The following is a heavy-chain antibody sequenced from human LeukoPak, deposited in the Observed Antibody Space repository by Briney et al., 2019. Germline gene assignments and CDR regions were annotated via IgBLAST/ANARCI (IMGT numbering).Heavy chain of an antibody. D-gene: IGHD6-19*01. V-gene: IGHV1-69*13. Sequence: SVKVSCKASGGTFSSYAISWVRQAPGQGLEWMGGIIPIFGTANYAQKFQGRVTITADESTSTAYMELSSLRSEDTAVYYCARDHSGYSSGWSHSWFDPWGQGTLVTVPS. J-gene: IGHJ5*02. CDR2: IIPIFGTA. CDR1: GGTFSSYA. CDR3: ARDHSGYSSGWSHSWFDP.